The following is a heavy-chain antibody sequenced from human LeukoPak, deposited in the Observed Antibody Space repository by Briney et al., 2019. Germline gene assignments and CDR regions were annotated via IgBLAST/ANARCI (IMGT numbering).Heavy chain of an antibody. CDR3: ARVPRIAAAPAFDI. CDR2: IKQDGSEK. V-gene: IGHV3-7*01. Sequence: GGSLRLSCAASGFTFSSYWMSWVRQAPGKGLEWVANIKQDGSEKYYVDSVKGRFTISRDNAKNSLYLQMNSLRAEDTAVYYCARVPRIAAAPAFDIWGQGTMVTVSS. CDR1: GFTFSSYW. J-gene: IGHJ3*02. D-gene: IGHD6-13*01.